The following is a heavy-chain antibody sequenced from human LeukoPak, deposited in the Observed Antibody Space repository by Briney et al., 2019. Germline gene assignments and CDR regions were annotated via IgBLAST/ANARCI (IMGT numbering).Heavy chain of an antibody. Sequence: ASVKVSCKASGYSFTGHYMHWVRQAPGQGLEWMGWMNPNSGNTGYAQKFQGRVTMTRNTSINTAYMELSSLRSEDTAVYYCARAWLGSGSYSAHWGQGTLVTVSS. J-gene: IGHJ4*02. CDR3: ARAWLGSGSYSAH. D-gene: IGHD3-10*01. CDR2: MNPNSGNT. V-gene: IGHV1-8*02. CDR1: GYSFTGHY.